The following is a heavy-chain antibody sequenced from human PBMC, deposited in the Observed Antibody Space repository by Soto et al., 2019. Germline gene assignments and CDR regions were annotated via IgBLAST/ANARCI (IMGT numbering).Heavy chain of an antibody. Sequence: EVQLLESGGGLVQPGGSLRLSCVGSGFTFSSYDMTWVRQAPGQGLEWVSSFSFYGGRDNTYYADSVKGRFPISRDNSRNTVHLQMDNLRVEDTAVYYCAKSLYNDNGGPNNPWGQGNLVTVSS. CDR1: GFTFSSYD. CDR3: AKSLYNDNGGPNNP. V-gene: IGHV3-23*01. J-gene: IGHJ5*02. CDR2: FSFYGGRDNT. D-gene: IGHD1-1*01.